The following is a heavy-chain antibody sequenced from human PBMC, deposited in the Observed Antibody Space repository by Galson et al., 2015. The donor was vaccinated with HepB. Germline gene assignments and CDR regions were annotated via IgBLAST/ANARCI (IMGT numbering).Heavy chain of an antibody. D-gene: IGHD2-2*01. Sequence: SLRLSCAASGFPFSDYYMSWLRQTPGKGLEWISHISSITSYTKYADSVKGRFTISSDDAKNSLYLLMNSLRVEAPAVYYCARVGEWAVPGASEGFEHWGKGVLDSVTS. CDR3: ARVGEWAVPGASEGFEH. V-gene: IGHV3-11*06. CDR1: GFPFSDYY. CDR2: ISSITSYT. J-gene: IGHJ4*02.